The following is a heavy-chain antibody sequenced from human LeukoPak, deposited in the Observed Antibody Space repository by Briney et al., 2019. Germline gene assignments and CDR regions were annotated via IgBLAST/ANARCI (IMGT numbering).Heavy chain of an antibody. J-gene: IGHJ4*02. V-gene: IGHV3-23*01. CDR1: GFTFSSYA. CDR3: AKRFSGYEFDY. D-gene: IGHD5-12*01. Sequence: GGSLRLSCVASGFTFSSYAMSWVRQAPGKGLEWVSAISGSGSSTYYADSVKGRFTISRDNSKNTLYLQMISLRAEDSAVYYCAKRFSGYEFDYWGQGTLVTASS. CDR2: ISGSGSST.